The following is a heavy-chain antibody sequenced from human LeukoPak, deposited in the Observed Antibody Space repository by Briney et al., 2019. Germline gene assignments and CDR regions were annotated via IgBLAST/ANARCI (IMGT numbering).Heavy chain of an antibody. Sequence: SETLSLTCTVSGGSLSRGDYYWRWLRQPPGRGLEWIGYIYYSGSTYYNPSLKSRVTISVDTSKNQFSLKLSSVTAADTAVYYCARDLMVRGLHIWGQGTMVTVSS. V-gene: IGHV4-30-4*08. J-gene: IGHJ3*02. D-gene: IGHD3-10*01. CDR2: IYYSGST. CDR1: GGSLSRGDYY. CDR3: ARDLMVRGLHI.